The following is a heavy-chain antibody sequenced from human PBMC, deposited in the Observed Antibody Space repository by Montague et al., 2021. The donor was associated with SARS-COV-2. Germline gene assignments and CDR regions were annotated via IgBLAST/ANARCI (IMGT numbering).Heavy chain of an antibody. D-gene: IGHD1-1*01. CDR3: AREGTVPGPRGIYFDD. CDR2: TYYRSKWYA. V-gene: IGHV6-1*01. J-gene: IGHJ4*02. CDR1: GDSVSSNSAA. Sequence: CAISGDSVSSNSAAWIWIRQSPSGGLEWLGRTYYRSKWYADYAPSVKTRITITPDTSNNQFSLRLNSVTPGDTAVYYCAREGTVPGPRGIYFDDWGQGTLVTVSS.